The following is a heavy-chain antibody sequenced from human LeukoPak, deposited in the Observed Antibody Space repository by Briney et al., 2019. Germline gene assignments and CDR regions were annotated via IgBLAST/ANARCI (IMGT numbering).Heavy chain of an antibody. J-gene: IGHJ4*02. CDR2: ISYDGSNK. CDR1: GFTFSSYA. CDR3: AKDSGAGMVRGVISY. Sequence: PGRSLGLSCAASGFTFSSYAMHWVRQAPGKGLEWVAVISYDGSNKYYADSVKGRFTISRDNSKNTLYLQMNSLRAEDTAVYYCAKDSGAGMVRGVISYWGQGTLVTVSS. D-gene: IGHD3-10*01. V-gene: IGHV3-30-3*01.